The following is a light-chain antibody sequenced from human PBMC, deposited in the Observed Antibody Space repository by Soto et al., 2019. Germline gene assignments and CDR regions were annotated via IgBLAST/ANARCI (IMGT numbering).Light chain of an antibody. V-gene: IGLV2-14*01. CDR1: SSDVGGFEY. Sequence: QLVLSQPASVSGSPGQSITISCTGTSSDVGGFEYVSWYQHQTGKAPKLIIYDVTKRPSGVSNRFSGSKSGNTASLTISGIQAEDEGDYYCGSITRSSTSVFGTGTKVTVL. CDR3: GSITRSSTSV. J-gene: IGLJ1*01. CDR2: DVT.